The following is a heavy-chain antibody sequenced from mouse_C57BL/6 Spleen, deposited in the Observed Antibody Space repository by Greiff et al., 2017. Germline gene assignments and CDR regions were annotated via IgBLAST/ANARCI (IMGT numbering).Heavy chain of an antibody. D-gene: IGHD1-1*01. Sequence: QVQLQQPGADLVKPGASVKLSCKASGYTFTSYWMHWVKQRPGPGLEWIGMIHPNSGSTNYNEKFKSKATLTVDKSYSTAYMQLSSLTSEDSAVYYCARVFNYYGSSLYVMDYRGQGTSVTVSS. CDR3: ARVFNYYGSSLYVMDY. V-gene: IGHV1-64*01. CDR2: IHPNSGST. CDR1: GYTFTSYW. J-gene: IGHJ4*01.